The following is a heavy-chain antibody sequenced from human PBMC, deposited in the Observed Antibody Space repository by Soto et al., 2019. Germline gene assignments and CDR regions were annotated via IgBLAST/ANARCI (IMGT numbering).Heavy chain of an antibody. V-gene: IGHV4-31*03. CDR1: GGSISSGGYY. CDR3: ARDTIAASYYYYGMDV. J-gene: IGHJ6*02. Sequence: SETLSLTGTVSGGSISSGGYYWSWIRQHPGKGLEWIGYIYYSGSTYYNPSLKSRVTISVDTSKNQFSLKLSSVSAADTAVYYCARDTIAASYYYYGMDVWGQGTTVTV. CDR2: IYYSGST. D-gene: IGHD6-13*01.